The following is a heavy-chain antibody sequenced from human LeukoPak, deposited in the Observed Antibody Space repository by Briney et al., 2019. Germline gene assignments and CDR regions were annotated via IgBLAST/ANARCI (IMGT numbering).Heavy chain of an antibody. V-gene: IGHV4-39*01. Sequence: PSETLSLTCTVSGGSISSSSYYWGWIRQPPGKGLEWIGSIHSVGTTYHSPSLKSRLTLSVDTSKNQFSLSLTSVTAADTAVYFCARQVGGWYSNMGSFDSWGQGTLVAVSS. CDR3: ARQVGGWYSNMGSFDS. CDR2: IHSVGTT. J-gene: IGHJ4*02. D-gene: IGHD4-4*01. CDR1: GGSISSSSYY.